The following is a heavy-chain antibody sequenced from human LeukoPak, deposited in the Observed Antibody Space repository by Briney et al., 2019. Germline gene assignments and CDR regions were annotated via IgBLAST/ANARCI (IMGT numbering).Heavy chain of an antibody. V-gene: IGHV3-15*01. D-gene: IGHD1-26*01. J-gene: IGHJ4*02. CDR3: TTDWYSGSYRYQYYFDY. CDR2: IKSKTDGGTT. Sequence: GGSLRLSCAASGFTFSNAWMSWVRQAPGKGLVWVGLIKSKTDGGTTDYAAPVNGRFTISRDDSKNTLYLQMNSLKTEDTAVYYCTTDWYSGSYRYQYYFDYWGQGTLVTVSS. CDR1: GFTFSNAW.